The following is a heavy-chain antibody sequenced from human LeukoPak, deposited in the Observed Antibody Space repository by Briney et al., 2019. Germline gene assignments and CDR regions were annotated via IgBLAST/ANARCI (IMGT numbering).Heavy chain of an antibody. V-gene: IGHV4-34*01. CDR3: ARLPAYCGGDCFDY. CDR2: INHSGST. D-gene: IGHD2-21*01. CDR1: GGSFSGYY. Sequence: SETLSLTCAVYGGSFSGYYWSWIRQPPGKGLEWIGEINHSGSTNYNPSLKSRVTISVDTSKNQFSLKLSSVTAADTAVYYCARLPAYCGGDCFDYWGQGTLVTVSS. J-gene: IGHJ4*02.